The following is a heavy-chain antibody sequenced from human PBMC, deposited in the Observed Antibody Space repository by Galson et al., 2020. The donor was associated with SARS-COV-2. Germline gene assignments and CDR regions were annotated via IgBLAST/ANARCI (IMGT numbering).Heavy chain of an antibody. D-gene: IGHD3-22*01. Sequence: GESLKIPCAASGLIFSDYGFHWVRQAPGKGLEWVAVISYDGTSELYAESVKGRFTISRDDSKNTLFLQMDTLRLEDTAVYHCAKASFYFDSTGFYPNWFDPWGPGTQVTVSS. V-gene: IGHV3-30*18. CDR2: ISYDGTSE. J-gene: IGHJ5*02. CDR3: AKASFYFDSTGFYPNWFDP. CDR1: GLIFSDYG.